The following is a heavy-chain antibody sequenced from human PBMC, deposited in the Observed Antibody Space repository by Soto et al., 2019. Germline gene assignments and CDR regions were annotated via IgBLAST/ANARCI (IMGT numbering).Heavy chain of an antibody. D-gene: IGHD3-3*01. CDR2: ISHDGSNK. CDR3: AKEAKRTYYDFWSGFDFDY. J-gene: IGHJ4*02. V-gene: IGHV3-30*04. CDR1: GFSFSSYT. Sequence: PGGSLRLSCAASGFSFSSYTMHWVRQTPGKGLERVAVISHDGSNKYYADSVKGRFTISRDNSKNTLYLQMNSLRAEDTAVYYCAKEAKRTYYDFWSGFDFDYWGQGTLVTVSS.